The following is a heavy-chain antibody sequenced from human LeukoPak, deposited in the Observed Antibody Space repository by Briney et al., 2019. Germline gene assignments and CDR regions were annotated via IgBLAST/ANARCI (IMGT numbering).Heavy chain of an antibody. V-gene: IGHV1-18*01. J-gene: IGHJ6*02. CDR3: ARVKAVGLYYYGMDV. CDR1: GYTFTSYG. Sequence: ASVKVSCKASGYTFTSYGISWVRQAPGQGLEWMGWISAYNGNTNYAQKLQGRVTMTTDTSTSTAYMELRSLRSDDTAVYYCARVKAVGLYYYGMDVWGQGTTVTVSS. D-gene: IGHD1-26*01. CDR2: ISAYNGNT.